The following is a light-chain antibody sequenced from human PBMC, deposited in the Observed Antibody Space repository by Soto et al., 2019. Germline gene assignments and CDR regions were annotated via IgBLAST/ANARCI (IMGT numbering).Light chain of an antibody. CDR1: SGHNSYA. CDR2: LNSDGSH. CDR3: QTWGAGIRV. V-gene: IGLV4-69*01. J-gene: IGLJ3*02. Sequence: QLVPTQSPSASASLGASVKHTCTLSSGHNSYAIAWHQQQPEKGPRYLLKLNSDGSHSKGDGIPDRFSGSSSGAERYLTISSLQSEDEADYYCQTWGAGIRVFGGGTKLTVL.